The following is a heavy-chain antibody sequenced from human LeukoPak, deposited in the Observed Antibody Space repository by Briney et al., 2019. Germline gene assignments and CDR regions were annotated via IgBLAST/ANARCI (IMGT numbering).Heavy chain of an antibody. CDR2: IYHNGGT. D-gene: IGHD3-22*01. CDR3: ARDRRGYYDSSGYFDR. CDR1: GDSVGSDNYY. V-gene: IGHV4-61*03. Sequence: KPSETLSLTCTVSGDSVGSDNYYWSWIPQLPGKGLEWIGYIYHNGGTKYNPSIRSRVTMSVDTSKNHVSLKLGSVTAADTAVYYCARDRRGYYDSSGYFDRWGQGTLVTVSS. J-gene: IGHJ4*02.